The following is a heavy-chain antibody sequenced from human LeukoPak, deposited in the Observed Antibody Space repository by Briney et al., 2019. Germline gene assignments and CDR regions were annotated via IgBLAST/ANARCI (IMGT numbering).Heavy chain of an antibody. V-gene: IGHV3-7*01. CDR2: IKQDGSEK. Sequence: AGGSLRLSCAASGFTFSSYWMSWVRQAPGKGLEWVANIKQDGSEKYYVDSVKGRFTISRDNAKNSLYLQMNSLRAEDTAVYYCASDRSEYSSSWTRFDYWGQGTLVTVSS. CDR3: ASDRSEYSSSWTRFDY. CDR1: GFTFSSYW. D-gene: IGHD6-13*01. J-gene: IGHJ4*02.